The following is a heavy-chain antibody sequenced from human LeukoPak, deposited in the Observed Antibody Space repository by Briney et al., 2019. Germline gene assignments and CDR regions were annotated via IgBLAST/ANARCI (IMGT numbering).Heavy chain of an antibody. CDR1: GYTFTGYY. Sequence: ASVKVSCKASGYTFTGYYMHWVRQAPGQGLEWMGWINPNSGGTNYAQKFQGRVTMTSDTSINTAYMELSRLISDDTAVYYCAGDGYNSRRFFDYWGQGTLVTVSS. D-gene: IGHD5-24*01. J-gene: IGHJ4*02. V-gene: IGHV1-2*02. CDR3: AGDGYNSRRFFDY. CDR2: INPNSGGT.